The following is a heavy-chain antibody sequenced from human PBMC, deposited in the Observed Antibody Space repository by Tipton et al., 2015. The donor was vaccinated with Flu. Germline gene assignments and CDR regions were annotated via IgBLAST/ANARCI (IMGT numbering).Heavy chain of an antibody. V-gene: IGHV3-7*03. CDR3: ATAFCSGGSCYNSP. J-gene: IGHJ5*02. D-gene: IGHD2-15*01. Sequence: SLRLSCAASGFTFSSYWMSWVRQAPGKGLEWVANIKQDGSEKYYVDSVKGRFTISRDNAKNSLYLQMNSLRADDTAVYYCATAFCSGGSCYNSPWGQGTLVTVSS. CDR2: IKQDGSEK. CDR1: GFTFSSYW.